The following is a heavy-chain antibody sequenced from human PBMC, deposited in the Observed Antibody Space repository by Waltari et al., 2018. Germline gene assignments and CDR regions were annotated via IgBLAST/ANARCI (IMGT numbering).Heavy chain of an antibody. CDR1: GFTSSSYI. Sequence: EVQLVESGGGLVKPGGSLRLSCAASGFTSSSYIMTWVRQAPGKGLEWVSSISSSSSYIYYADSVKGRFTISRDNAKNSLYLQMNSLRAEDTAVYYCARTVVRGYFDYWGQGTLVTVSS. D-gene: IGHD3-10*01. J-gene: IGHJ4*02. CDR3: ARTVVRGYFDY. V-gene: IGHV3-21*01. CDR2: ISSSSSYI.